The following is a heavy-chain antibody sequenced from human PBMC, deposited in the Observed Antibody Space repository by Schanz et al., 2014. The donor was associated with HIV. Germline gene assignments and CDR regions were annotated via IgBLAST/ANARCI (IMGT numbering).Heavy chain of an antibody. CDR3: ARDFSGWTEFDY. D-gene: IGHD6-19*01. Sequence: QVQLVQSGAEVKKPGSSVKVSCKASGGTFSSYAFSWVRQAPGQGLEWMGWINTYNGNTNYAQKFQGRVTMTTDTSTTTAYMNLRSLRSDDTAVYYCARDFSGWTEFDYWGQGALVTVSS. CDR1: GGTFSSYA. J-gene: IGHJ4*02. CDR2: INTYNGNT. V-gene: IGHV1-18*01.